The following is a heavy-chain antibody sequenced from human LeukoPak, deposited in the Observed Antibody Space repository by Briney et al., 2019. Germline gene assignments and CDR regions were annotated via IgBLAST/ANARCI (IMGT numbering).Heavy chain of an antibody. D-gene: IGHD3-10*01. CDR3: AKDSMFLGVTIYYYYFGMDV. V-gene: IGHV3-23*01. CDR1: GFTFSSYA. Sequence: GGSLRLSCAASGFTFSSYAMNWVRQAPGKGLEWVSAISSSGSSTYYADSVKGRFTISRDNSKNTLYLQMNSLRAEDTAVYYCAKDSMFLGVTIYYYYFGMDVWGQGTTVTVSS. CDR2: ISSSGSST. J-gene: IGHJ6*02.